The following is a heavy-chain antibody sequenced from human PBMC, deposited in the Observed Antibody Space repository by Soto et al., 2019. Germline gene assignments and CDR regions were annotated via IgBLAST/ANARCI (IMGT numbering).Heavy chain of an antibody. CDR3: ARDFLEMATIYFDY. J-gene: IGHJ4*02. CDR2: ISYDGSNK. V-gene: IGHV3-30-3*01. CDR1: GFTFSSYA. Sequence: GGSLRLSCAASGFTFSSYAMHWVRQAPGKGLEWVAVISYDGSNKYYADSVKGRFTISRDNSKNTLYLQMNSLRAEDTAVYYCARDFLEMATIYFDYWGQGTLVTVSS. D-gene: IGHD5-12*01.